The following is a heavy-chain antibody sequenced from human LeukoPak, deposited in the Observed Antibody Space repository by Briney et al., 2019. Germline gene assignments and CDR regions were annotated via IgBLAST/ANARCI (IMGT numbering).Heavy chain of an antibody. CDR3: AKAPGYSSSWFDY. Sequence: PGGSLRLSCAASGFTFDDYAMPWVRQAPGKGLEWVSGISWNSGSIGYADSVKGRFTISRDNAKNSLYLQMNSLRAEDTAVYYCAKAPGYSSSWFDYWGQGTLVTVSS. D-gene: IGHD6-13*01. CDR1: GFTFDDYA. V-gene: IGHV3-9*01. J-gene: IGHJ4*02. CDR2: ISWNSGSI.